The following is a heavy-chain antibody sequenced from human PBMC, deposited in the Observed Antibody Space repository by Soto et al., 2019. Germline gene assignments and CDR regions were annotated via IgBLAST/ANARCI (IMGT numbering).Heavy chain of an antibody. CDR2: ISGSGSNT. D-gene: IGHD2-2*01. Sequence: GGSLRLSCAASGFTSSSYAMSWVRQAPGKGLEWVSAISGSGSNTYYADSVKGRFSISRDNSKNTLSLQMNSLRAEDTAVYYCTKALYCSSASCYSGGDTFHIWGQGTMVTVSS. CDR3: TKALYCSSASCYSGGDTFHI. J-gene: IGHJ3*02. V-gene: IGHV3-23*01. CDR1: GFTSSSYA.